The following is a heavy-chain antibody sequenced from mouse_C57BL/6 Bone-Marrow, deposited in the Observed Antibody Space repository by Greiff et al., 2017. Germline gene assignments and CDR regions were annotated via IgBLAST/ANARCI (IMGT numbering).Heavy chain of an antibody. CDR1: GFNIKDYY. CDR2: IDPEDGEP. J-gene: IGHJ2*01. Sequence: EVQLQESGAELVKPGASVKLSCTASGFNIKDYYMHWVKQRTEQGLEWIGRIDPEDGEPKYAPNFQGKATLTAETSSNTAYLQLSSLTSEDTAVYYCAPSTTRDFDDWGQGTTLTVSS. CDR3: APSTTRDFDD. V-gene: IGHV14-2*01. D-gene: IGHD1-1*01.